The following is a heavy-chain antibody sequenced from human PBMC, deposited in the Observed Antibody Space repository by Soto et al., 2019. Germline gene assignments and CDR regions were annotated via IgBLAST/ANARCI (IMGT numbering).Heavy chain of an antibody. D-gene: IGHD6-13*01. CDR3: ARQIGRGSWSLDH. CDR1: GGSISSSDYW. V-gene: IGHV4-39*01. Sequence: QPQLQESGPGLVKPAETLSLTCTVSGGSISSSDYWWGWIRQPPGKGLEWIGSIYYSGSTHYIPSLKSRVIMSVDTSKNQFSLRLSSVTAADTAVYYCARQIGRGSWSLDHWGQGTLVTVSS. CDR2: IYYSGST. J-gene: IGHJ4*02.